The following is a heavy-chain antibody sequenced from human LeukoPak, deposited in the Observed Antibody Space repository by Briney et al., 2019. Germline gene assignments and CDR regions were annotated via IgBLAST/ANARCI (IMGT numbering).Heavy chain of an antibody. Sequence: ASVKVSCKASGYPFTSYDINWVRQAAGQGLEWMGWMNPNSGNTGYAQKFQGRVTFSRNTSITTAYMELSSLRSEDTAVYYCARAIRADRRGSWFDPWGQGTLVTVSS. D-gene: IGHD6-6*01. CDR2: MNPNSGNT. J-gene: IGHJ5*02. CDR3: ARAIRADRRGSWFDP. V-gene: IGHV1-8*03. CDR1: GYPFTSYD.